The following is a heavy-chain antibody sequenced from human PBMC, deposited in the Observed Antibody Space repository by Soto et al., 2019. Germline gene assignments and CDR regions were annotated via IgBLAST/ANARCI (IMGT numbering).Heavy chain of an antibody. J-gene: IGHJ3*02. V-gene: IGHV4-31*03. CDR2: IYDSGIT. D-gene: IGHD2-2*01. Sequence: QVQLQESGPGLVKPSQTLSLTCTVSGASISIGGYYWSWIRQHPGKGLEWIGYIYDSGITDYNPSLKSRLSISVDTSKNQFSLNLTSVTAADTAVYYCARDLGYQVHGFDIWGQGTMVTVSS. CDR1: GASISIGGYY. CDR3: ARDLGYQVHGFDI.